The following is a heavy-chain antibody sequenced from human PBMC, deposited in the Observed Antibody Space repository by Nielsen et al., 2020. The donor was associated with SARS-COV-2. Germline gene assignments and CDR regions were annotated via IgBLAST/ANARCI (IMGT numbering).Heavy chain of an antibody. CDR2: INPNSGGT. D-gene: IGHD3-3*01. CDR3: AILGGDIGAAVRSDALDM. J-gene: IGHJ3*02. V-gene: IGHV1-2*06. CDR1: GYTFTGYY. Sequence: ASVKVSCKASGYTFTGYYMHWVRQAPGQGLEWMGRINPNSGGTNYAQKFQGRVTMTRDTSISTAYMELSRLRSEDTAMYYCAILGGDIGAAVRSDALDMWGQGTMVTVSS.